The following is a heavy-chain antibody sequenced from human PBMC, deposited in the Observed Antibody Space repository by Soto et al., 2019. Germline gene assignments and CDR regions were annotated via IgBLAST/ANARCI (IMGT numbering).Heavy chain of an antibody. J-gene: IGHJ4*02. V-gene: IGHV4-39*01. Sequence: SETLSLTCTVSGGSISSSSYYWGWIRQPPGKGLEWIGSIYYSGSTDYNPSLKSRVTISVDTSKNQFSLKLSSVTAADTAVYYCARLTVAVAGRLDYWGQGTLVTVSS. CDR3: ARLTVAVAGRLDY. CDR1: GGSISSSSYY. D-gene: IGHD6-19*01. CDR2: IYYSGST.